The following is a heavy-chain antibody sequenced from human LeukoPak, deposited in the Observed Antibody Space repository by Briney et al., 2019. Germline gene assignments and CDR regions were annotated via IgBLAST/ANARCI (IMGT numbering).Heavy chain of an antibody. D-gene: IGHD2-21*02. CDR1: GFTFRNYG. V-gene: IGHV1-3*01. J-gene: IGHJ2*01. CDR3: AREHRTESDGYCFVNDLWYFDL. Sequence: ASVKVSSKASGFTFRNYGMHWVRQAPGHRLEWMGWLNPTNEKTKYSEKFQGRVTISRETGASTVYMELSSLRSEDTAVYYCAREHRTESDGYCFVNDLWYFDLWGRGTLVSVSS. CDR2: LNPTNEKT.